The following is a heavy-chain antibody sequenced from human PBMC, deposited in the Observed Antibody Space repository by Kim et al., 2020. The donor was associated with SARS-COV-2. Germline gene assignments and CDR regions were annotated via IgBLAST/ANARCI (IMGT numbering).Heavy chain of an antibody. V-gene: IGHV1-69*13. D-gene: IGHD6-19*01. CDR2: IIPIFGTA. J-gene: IGHJ6*02. CDR3: ARVSLSSGWYRGVFGYYYGMDV. Sequence: SVKVSCKASGGTFSSYAISWVRQAPGQGLEWMGGIIPIFGTANYAQKFQGRVTITADESTSTAYMELSSLRSEDTAVYYCARVSLSSGWYRGVFGYYYGMDVWGQGTTVTVSS. CDR1: GGTFSSYA.